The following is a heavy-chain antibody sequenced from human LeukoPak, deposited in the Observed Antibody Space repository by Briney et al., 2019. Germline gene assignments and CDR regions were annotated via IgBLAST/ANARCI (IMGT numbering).Heavy chain of an antibody. CDR2: IYYSGST. D-gene: IGHD6-19*01. CDR3: ASGAGIGDY. CDR1: GGSISSSSYY. Sequence: SETLSLTCTVSGGSISSSSYYWGWIRQPPGKGLEWIGSIYYSGSTYYNPSLKSRVTISVDTSKNQFSLKLSSVTAADTAVYYCASGAGIGDYWGQGTLVTVSS. V-gene: IGHV4-39*07. J-gene: IGHJ4*02.